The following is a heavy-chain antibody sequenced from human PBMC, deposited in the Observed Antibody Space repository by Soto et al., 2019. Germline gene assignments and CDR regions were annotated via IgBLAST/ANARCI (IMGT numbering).Heavy chain of an antibody. CDR2: IYYSGST. D-gene: IGHD1-26*01. CDR1: GGSISSYY. CDR3: ARHRTNSQSYNGHFDY. Sequence: QVQLQESGPGLVKPSETLSLTCTVSGGSISSYYWSWIRQPPGKGLEWIGYIYYSGSTNYNPSLKSRVTISVDTTKNQFSLKLSSVTAADTAVYYCARHRTNSQSYNGHFDYWGQGTLVTVSS. J-gene: IGHJ4*02. V-gene: IGHV4-59*08.